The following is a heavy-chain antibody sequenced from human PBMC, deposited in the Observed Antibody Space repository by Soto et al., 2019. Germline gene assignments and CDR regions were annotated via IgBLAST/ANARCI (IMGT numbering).Heavy chain of an antibody. CDR1: GFTFSSYW. Sequence: PGGSLRLSCADSGFTFSSYWMSWVRQAPGKWLEWVANVKYDGSQTYYVGSVKGRFTISRDNAKNSLYLQMNSLRAEDTAVYYCTRDFQGPLDYGMDVWGQGTTVTVSS. V-gene: IGHV3-7*01. CDR3: TRDFQGPLDYGMDV. D-gene: IGHD1-1*01. J-gene: IGHJ6*02. CDR2: VKYDGSQT.